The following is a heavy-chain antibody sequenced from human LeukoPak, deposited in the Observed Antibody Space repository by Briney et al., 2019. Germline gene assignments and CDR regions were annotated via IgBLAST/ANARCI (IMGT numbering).Heavy chain of an antibody. V-gene: IGHV1-3*01. CDR3: ARDRPVAGSLNWFDP. Sequence: ASVKVSCKASGYTFTSYAMHWVRQAPGQRLEWMGWINAGNGNTKYSQKFQGRVTFTTDTSASTAYMELSSLRSEDTAMYYCARDRPVAGSLNWFDPWGQGTLVTVSS. CDR2: INAGNGNT. D-gene: IGHD6-19*01. J-gene: IGHJ5*02. CDR1: GYTFTSYA.